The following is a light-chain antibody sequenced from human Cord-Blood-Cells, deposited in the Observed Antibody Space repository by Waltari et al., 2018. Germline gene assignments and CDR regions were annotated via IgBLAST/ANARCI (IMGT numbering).Light chain of an antibody. CDR2: EVS. Sequence: QSALTQPASVSGSPGQSITISCTGTSSDVGSYHLVSWYQQHPGKAPKPMIYEVSKRPSGVSNRFSGSKSGNTASLTISGLQAEDEADYYCCSYAGSSTLVFGGGTKLTVL. CDR1: SSDVGSYHL. V-gene: IGLV2-23*02. CDR3: CSYAGSSTLV. J-gene: IGLJ2*01.